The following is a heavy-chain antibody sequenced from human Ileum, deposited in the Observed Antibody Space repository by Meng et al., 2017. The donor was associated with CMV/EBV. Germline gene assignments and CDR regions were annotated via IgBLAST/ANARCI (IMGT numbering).Heavy chain of an antibody. CDR3: ARAAARGVPVDY. J-gene: IGHJ4*02. Sequence: QVARQESGPGLVKPSETLSLTCSVSGVSISNYYGTWIWQPAGKGLEFIGRVSPGGIEYNPSLMSRVTMSLDTSRNQLSLNLNSVTAADTAVYYCARAAARGVPVDYWGQGILVTVSS. CDR2: VSPGGI. CDR1: GVSISNYY. V-gene: IGHV4-4*07. D-gene: IGHD3-10*01.